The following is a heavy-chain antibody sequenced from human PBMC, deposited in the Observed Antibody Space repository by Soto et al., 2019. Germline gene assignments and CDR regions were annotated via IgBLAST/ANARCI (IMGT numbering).Heavy chain of an antibody. V-gene: IGHV1-18*01. CDR2: INAYNGNT. J-gene: IGHJ5*02. Sequence: GASVKVSCKASGYSFTRNGITWVRQAPGQGLEWMGWINAYNGNTHYAQKLQGRVTMTTDTSTSTAYMELRSLRSDDTAVYYCARDIDFWSGELWFDPWGQGTLVTVSS. D-gene: IGHD3-3*01. CDR1: GYSFTRNG. CDR3: ARDIDFWSGELWFDP.